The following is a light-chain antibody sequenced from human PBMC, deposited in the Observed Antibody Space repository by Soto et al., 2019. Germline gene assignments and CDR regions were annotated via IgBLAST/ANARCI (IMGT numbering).Light chain of an antibody. V-gene: IGKV3D-15*01. J-gene: IGKJ2*01. CDR3: QQYNNWPPRHT. CDR1: QNINSN. Sequence: EVVMTQSPDTLSVSPGERATLSCRASQNINSNLAWYQQKPGQAPRLLIYDASIRATGIPARFSGSGSGTEFALTIASLESEDFAVYYCQQYNNWPPRHTFGQGTKLEIK. CDR2: DAS.